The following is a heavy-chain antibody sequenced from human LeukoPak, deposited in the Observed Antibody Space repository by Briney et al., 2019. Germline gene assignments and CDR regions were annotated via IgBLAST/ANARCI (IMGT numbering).Heavy chain of an antibody. Sequence: GGSLRLSCAASLFTLDDYGMHGVRPAPGKGREWVAVISYDGSNEYYADSVKGRFTISRDNSKNTLFLQMNSLRPEDTAVYHCAKVALFSGYYPPFDYWGQGTLVTVSS. V-gene: IGHV3-30*18. D-gene: IGHD3-22*01. J-gene: IGHJ4*02. CDR1: LFTLDDYG. CDR2: ISYDGSNE. CDR3: AKVALFSGYYPPFDY.